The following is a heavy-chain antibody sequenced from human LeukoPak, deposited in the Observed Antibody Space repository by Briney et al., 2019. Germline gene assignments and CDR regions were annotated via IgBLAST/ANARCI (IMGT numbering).Heavy chain of an antibody. J-gene: IGHJ4*02. CDR3: ARQPYYFDY. V-gene: IGHV4-34*01. CDR1: GGSFSGYY. Sequence: SETLSLTCAVYGGSFSGYYWSWTRQPPGKGLEWIGEINHSGSTNYNPSLKSRVTISVDTSKNQFSLKLSSVTAADTAVYYCARQPYYFDYWGQGTLVTVSS. CDR2: INHSGST.